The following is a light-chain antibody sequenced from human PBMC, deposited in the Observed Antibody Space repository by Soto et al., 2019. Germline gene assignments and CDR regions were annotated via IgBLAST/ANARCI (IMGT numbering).Light chain of an antibody. CDR2: SND. J-gene: IGLJ2*01. CDR1: TSNIGTNT. CDR3: ATWDDRLNVV. Sequence: QSVLTQSPSASGTPGQRVSISCSGSTSNIGTNTVSWYQHVPGTAPKLLIYSNDQRPSAVPGRFSGSKSGTSASLAISGLLSEEEADYCGATWDDRLNVVFGGGTKLTVL. V-gene: IGLV1-44*01.